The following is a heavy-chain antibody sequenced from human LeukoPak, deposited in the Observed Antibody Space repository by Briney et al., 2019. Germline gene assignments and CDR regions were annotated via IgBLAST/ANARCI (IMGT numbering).Heavy chain of an antibody. CDR3: ASVDTAMVVL. CDR2: IYYSGST. Sequence: PSETLSLTCTVSGGSISSGGYYWSWIRQHPGKGPEWIGYIYYSGSTYYNPSLKSRVTISVDTSKNQFSLKLSSVTAADTAVYYCASVDTAMVVLWGQGTLVTVSS. CDR1: GGSISSGGYY. V-gene: IGHV4-31*03. J-gene: IGHJ4*02. D-gene: IGHD5-18*01.